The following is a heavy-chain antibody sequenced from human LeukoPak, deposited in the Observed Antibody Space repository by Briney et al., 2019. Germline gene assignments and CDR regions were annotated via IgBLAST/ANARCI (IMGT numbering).Heavy chain of an antibody. CDR3: ARVSAGVIGMKDVFDI. Sequence: PGGSLRLSCAASGVTFSSYSMNWVRQAPGKGLEWVSSISSSSSYIYYADSVKGRFTISRDNAKNSLYLQMNSLRAEDTAVYYCARVSAGVIGMKDVFDIWGQGTMVTVSS. D-gene: IGHD3-16*02. CDR2: ISSSSSYI. CDR1: GVTFSSYS. V-gene: IGHV3-21*01. J-gene: IGHJ3*02.